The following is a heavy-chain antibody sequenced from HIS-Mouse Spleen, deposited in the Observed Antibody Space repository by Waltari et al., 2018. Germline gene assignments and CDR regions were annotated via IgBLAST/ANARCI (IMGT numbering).Heavy chain of an antibody. CDR1: GGSISSSSYY. D-gene: IGHD6-13*01. CDR2: IYYNGNT. J-gene: IGHJ2*01. Sequence: QLQLQESGPGLVKPSETLSLTCTVSGGSISSSSYYWGWIRQPPGKGLKWIGSIYYNGNTYYKQSLKSRVTISVDTSKTQFALKLSSVTAADAAVYYCAREIPYSSSWYDWYFDLWGRGTLVTVSS. V-gene: IGHV4-39*07. CDR3: AREIPYSSSWYDWYFDL.